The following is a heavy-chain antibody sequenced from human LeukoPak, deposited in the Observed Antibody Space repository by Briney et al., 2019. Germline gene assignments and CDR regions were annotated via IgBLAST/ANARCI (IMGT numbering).Heavy chain of an antibody. CDR2: ISSDGSDT. V-gene: IGHV3-74*01. D-gene: IGHD4-17*01. CDR3: TRAPYHGDYVSWA. Sequence: GGSLRLSCAASGFTFSSYWMHLVRQAPGKRLVWVSRISSDGSDTTYADSVKGRFTISRDNAKKMLYLQMNGLRVDDTAVYYCTRAPYHGDYVSWAWGQGTLVTVSS. J-gene: IGHJ4*02. CDR1: GFTFSSYW.